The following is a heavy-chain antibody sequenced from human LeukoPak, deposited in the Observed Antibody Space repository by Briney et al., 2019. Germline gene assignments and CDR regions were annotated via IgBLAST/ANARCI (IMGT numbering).Heavy chain of an antibody. CDR3: ARPQGYCSSTSCNPFDY. V-gene: IGHV5-51*01. D-gene: IGHD2-2*01. J-gene: IGHJ4*02. Sequence: GESLKIPCKGSGYSLTSYWIGWVRQMPGKGLEWMGIVYPGDSDTRYSPSFQGQVTISADKSISTAYLQWSSLKASDTAMYYCARPQGYCSSTSCNPFDYWGQGTLVTVSS. CDR1: GYSLTSYW. CDR2: VYPGDSDT.